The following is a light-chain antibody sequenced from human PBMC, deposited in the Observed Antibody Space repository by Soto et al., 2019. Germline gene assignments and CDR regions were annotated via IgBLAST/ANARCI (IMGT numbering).Light chain of an antibody. J-gene: IGKJ1*01. V-gene: IGKV3-15*01. CDR3: QQYNNWPPV. CDR2: GAS. CDR1: QSVSSN. Sequence: EIVMTQSPATLSDSPGERATLFCRASQSVSSNLAWYQQKPGQAPRLLIYGASTRATGIPARFSGSGSGTEFTLTISSLQSEDFAVYYCQQYNNWPPVFGQGTKVDIK.